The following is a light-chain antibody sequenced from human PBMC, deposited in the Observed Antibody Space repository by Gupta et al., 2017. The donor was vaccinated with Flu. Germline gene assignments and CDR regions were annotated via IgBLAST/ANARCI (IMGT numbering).Light chain of an antibody. CDR3: QQYNNWPPLT. V-gene: IGKV3-15*01. J-gene: IGKJ4*01. CDR2: GAS. CDR1: HSVSSN. Sequence: EIMMTQSPAILSVSPGERVTLSCRASHSVSSNLAWYQQKPGQPPRLLIYGASTRAIGIPARFSGSGYGTEFTLTVSSRQSEDFGVYYCQQYNNWPPLTFGGGTKVEIK.